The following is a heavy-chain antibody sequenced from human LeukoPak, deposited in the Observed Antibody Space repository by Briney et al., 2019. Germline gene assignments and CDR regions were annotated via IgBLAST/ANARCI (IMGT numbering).Heavy chain of an antibody. CDR3: ARSNSSSWPLLFDY. CDR2: ISYHGSNK. D-gene: IGHD6-13*01. J-gene: IGHJ4*02. V-gene: IGHV3-30*03. CDR1: GFTFSSYG. Sequence: QPGGSLRLSCAASGFTFSSYGMHWVRQAPGKGLAWVPFISYHGSNKYYADSVKGRFTISKDNSKNTLYLQMNSLRDEDTAVYYCARSNSSSWPLLFDYWGQETLVTVSS.